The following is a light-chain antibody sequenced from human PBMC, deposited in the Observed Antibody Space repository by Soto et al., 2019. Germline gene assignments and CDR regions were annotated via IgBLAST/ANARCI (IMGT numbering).Light chain of an antibody. CDR3: QQSYSTPPDT. Sequence: DIQMTQSPSSRSASVGDRVTITCRASQSISKYLNWYQQKPGQAPNLLIYAASTLQSGVPSRFSGSGSGTDFTLTISSLQPEDFATYYCQQSYSTPPDTFGQGTKLEIK. CDR2: AAS. J-gene: IGKJ2*01. CDR1: QSISKY. V-gene: IGKV1-39*01.